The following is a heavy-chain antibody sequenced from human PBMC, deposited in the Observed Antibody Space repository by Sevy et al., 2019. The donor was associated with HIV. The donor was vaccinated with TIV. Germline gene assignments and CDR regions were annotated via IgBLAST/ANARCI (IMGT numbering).Heavy chain of an antibody. Sequence: GGSLRLSCAASGFTFSSYAMSWVRQAPGKGLEWVSAISGSGGSTYYADSVKGRFTISRDNSKNTLYLQMNSLRAEDTAVYYCAKSRNPIVVVPAASDYWGQRTLVTVSS. V-gene: IGHV3-23*01. CDR3: AKSRNPIVVVPAASDY. D-gene: IGHD2-2*01. CDR1: GFTFSSYA. J-gene: IGHJ4*02. CDR2: ISGSGGST.